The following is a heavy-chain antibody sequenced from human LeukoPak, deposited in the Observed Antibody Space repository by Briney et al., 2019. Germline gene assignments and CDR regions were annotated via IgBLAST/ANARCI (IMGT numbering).Heavy chain of an antibody. V-gene: IGHV3-48*01. J-gene: IGHJ4*02. D-gene: IGHD3-10*01. CDR2: ISSSSSTI. Sequence: PGGSLRLSCAASGFTFSSYSMNWVRQAPGKGLEWVSYISSSSSTIYYADSVKGRFTISRDNAKNSLYLQMNSLRAEDTAVYYCARLGYYGSGSLVDYFDYWGQGTLVTVSS. CDR1: GFTFSSYS. CDR3: ARLGYYGSGSLVDYFDY.